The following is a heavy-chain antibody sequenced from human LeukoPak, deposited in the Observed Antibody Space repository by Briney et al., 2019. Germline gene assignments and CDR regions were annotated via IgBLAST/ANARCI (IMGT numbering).Heavy chain of an antibody. J-gene: IGHJ4*02. V-gene: IGHV1-69*05. D-gene: IGHD3-10*01. CDR3: ARGPMFGSGSYYNY. Sequence: GASVKVSCKASGGTFSSYAISWVRQAPGQGLEWMGRIIPIFGTANYAQKFQGRVTITTDESTSTAYMELSSLRSEDTAVYYCARGPMFGSGSYYNYWGQGTLVTVSS. CDR2: IIPIFGTA. CDR1: GGTFSSYA.